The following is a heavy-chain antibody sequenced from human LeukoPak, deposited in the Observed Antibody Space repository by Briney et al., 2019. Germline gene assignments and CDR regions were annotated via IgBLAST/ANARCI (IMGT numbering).Heavy chain of an antibody. J-gene: IGHJ6*03. V-gene: IGHV3-7*01. CDR2: IMQDGSEK. CDR3: ARLPARRAHYDVLTCQYSYYYYYYMDV. Sequence: PGGSLRLSCAASGFSFGTYWTSWVRQAPGRGLEWVANIMQDGSEKYYVDSVKGRFTISRDNAKNSLYLQMSRLRAEDTAVYYCARLPARRAHYDVLTCQYSYYYYYYMDVWGKGTTVTVSS. D-gene: IGHD3-9*01. CDR1: GFSFGTYW.